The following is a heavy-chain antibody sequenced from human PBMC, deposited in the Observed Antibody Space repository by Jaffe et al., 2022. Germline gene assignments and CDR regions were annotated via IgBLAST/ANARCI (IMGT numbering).Heavy chain of an antibody. CDR2: INPNSGGT. CDR3: ARDLKLNYYGPVLDFDY. J-gene: IGHJ4*02. V-gene: IGHV1-2*02. Sequence: QVQLVQSGAEVKKPGASVKVSCKASGYTFTGYYMHWVRQAPGQGLEWMGWINPNSGGTNYAQKFQGRVTMTRDTSISTAYMELSRLRSDDTAVYYCARDLKLNYYGPVLDFDYWGQGTLVTVSS. D-gene: IGHD3-10*01. CDR1: GYTFTGYY.